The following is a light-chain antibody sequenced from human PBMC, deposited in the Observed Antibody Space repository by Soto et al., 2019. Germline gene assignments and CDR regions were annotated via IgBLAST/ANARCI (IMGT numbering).Light chain of an antibody. J-gene: IGKJ4*01. V-gene: IGKV3-15*01. CDR2: FAS. Sequence: EIVMTQSPATLSVSPGERATLSCRASQSVSNNLAWYQQKPGQAPMLLIYFASTRATGIPARFSGSGSGTEFTLSIGSLQSEDFAVYYCQHYNEWPLPFGGGTKVETK. CDR3: QHYNEWPLP. CDR1: QSVSNN.